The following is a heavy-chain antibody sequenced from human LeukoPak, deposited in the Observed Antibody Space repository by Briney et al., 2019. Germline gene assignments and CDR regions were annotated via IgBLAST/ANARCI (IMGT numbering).Heavy chain of an antibody. J-gene: IGHJ4*02. Sequence: GGSLRLSCAASEFTFNTYAMNWVRQAPGKGLEWVAVISYDGSHKYYADSVKGRFTNSRDNSKNTLYLQMNSLRAEDTAVYYCARGRPLDYYDSSGYYPFDYWGQGTLVTVSS. CDR3: ARGRPLDYYDSSGYYPFDY. CDR1: EFTFNTYA. D-gene: IGHD3-22*01. V-gene: IGHV3-30-3*01. CDR2: ISYDGSHK.